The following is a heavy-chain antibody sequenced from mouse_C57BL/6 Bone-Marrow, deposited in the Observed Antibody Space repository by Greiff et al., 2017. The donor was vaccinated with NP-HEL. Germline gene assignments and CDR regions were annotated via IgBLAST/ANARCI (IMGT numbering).Heavy chain of an antibody. D-gene: IGHD3-2*02. CDR3: AIGETAQACAY. Sequence: VQLQQSGPELVKPGASVKISCKASGYTFTDYYMNWVKQSHGKSLEWIGDINPNNGGTSYNQKFKGKATLTVDKSSSTAYMELRSLTSEDSAVYYCAIGETAQACAYWGQGTLVTVSA. V-gene: IGHV1-26*01. CDR2: INPNNGGT. CDR1: GYTFTDYY. J-gene: IGHJ3*01.